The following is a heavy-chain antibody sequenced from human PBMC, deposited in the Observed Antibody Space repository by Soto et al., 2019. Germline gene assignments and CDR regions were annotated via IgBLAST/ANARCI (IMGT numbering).Heavy chain of an antibody. D-gene: IGHD6-13*01. CDR3: ARGEAAGVDKGMDV. CDR2: IYHSGST. CDR1: GYSIRNGYY. Sequence: SETLSLTCTVSGYSIRNGYYWGWIRQPPGKGLEWIGTIYHSGSTYYNPSLKSRVTISVDASENHFSLKLSSVTAADTAAYYCARGEAAGVDKGMDVWGQGTTVTVSS. V-gene: IGHV4-38-2*02. J-gene: IGHJ6*02.